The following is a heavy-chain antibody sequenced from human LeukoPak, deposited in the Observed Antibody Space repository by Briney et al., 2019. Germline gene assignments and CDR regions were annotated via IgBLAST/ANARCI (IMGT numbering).Heavy chain of an antibody. Sequence: ASVKVSCKASGYTLTGYYIYWLRRAPGQGLEWIGWINPNTAGTKYAQKFRGRVTMTMDMSINTAYMELSRLRSDDTAVYYCARGHLGYCTNGVCEHWFDPWGQGTLVTVSS. CDR3: ARGHLGYCTNGVCEHWFDP. CDR2: INPNTAGT. CDR1: GYTLTGYY. D-gene: IGHD2-8*01. J-gene: IGHJ5*02. V-gene: IGHV1-2*02.